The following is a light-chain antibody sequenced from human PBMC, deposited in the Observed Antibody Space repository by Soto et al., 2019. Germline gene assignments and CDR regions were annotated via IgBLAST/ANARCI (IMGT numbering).Light chain of an antibody. J-gene: IGKJ1*01. CDR1: QSISNW. Sequence: GDRVTITCRASQSISNWLAWYQQRPGKAPKLLIYDASSLERGVPSRFSGSASGTEFTLTINSLQPDDSATYYCQQYYSPCTFGQGTKVDIK. CDR2: DAS. CDR3: QQYYSPCT. V-gene: IGKV1-5*01.